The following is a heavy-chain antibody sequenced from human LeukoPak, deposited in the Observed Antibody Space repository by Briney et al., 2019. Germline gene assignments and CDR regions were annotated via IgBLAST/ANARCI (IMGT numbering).Heavy chain of an antibody. CDR2: IYYSGST. Sequence: SETLSLTCTVSGGSISSYYWSWIRQSPGKGLEWIGYIYYSGSTNYNPSLKSRVTISVDTSKNQFSLKLSSVTAADTAVYYCARLFEPAAFSDAFDIWGQGTMVTVSS. D-gene: IGHD2-2*01. V-gene: IGHV4-59*08. CDR3: ARLFEPAAFSDAFDI. CDR1: GGSISSYY. J-gene: IGHJ3*02.